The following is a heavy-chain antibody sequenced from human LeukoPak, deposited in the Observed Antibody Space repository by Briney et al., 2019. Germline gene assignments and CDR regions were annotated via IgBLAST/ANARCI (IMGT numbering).Heavy chain of an antibody. CDR3: ARAPSYGSGLFDY. V-gene: IGHV4-59*01. J-gene: IGHJ4*02. Sequence: PSETLSLTCTVSGGSISSYYWSWIRQPPGKGLEWIGYIYYSGSTNYNPSLKSRVTISVDTPKNQFSLKLSSVTAADTAVYYCARAPSYGSGLFDYWGQGTLVTVSS. CDR2: IYYSGST. D-gene: IGHD3-10*01. CDR1: GGSISSYY.